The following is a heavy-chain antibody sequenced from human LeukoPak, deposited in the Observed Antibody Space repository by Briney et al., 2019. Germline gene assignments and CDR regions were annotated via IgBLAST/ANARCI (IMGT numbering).Heavy chain of an antibody. CDR2: INPSGGST. Sequence: ASVKVSCKASGYTFTSYYMHWVRQAPGQGLEWMAIINPSGGSTSYAQKFQGRVTITTDESTSTAYMELSSLRSEDTAVYYCARGSLPIVVLPAALDDWGQGTLVTVSS. CDR3: ARGSLPIVVLPAALDD. D-gene: IGHD2-2*01. CDR1: GYTFTSYY. V-gene: IGHV1-46*01. J-gene: IGHJ4*02.